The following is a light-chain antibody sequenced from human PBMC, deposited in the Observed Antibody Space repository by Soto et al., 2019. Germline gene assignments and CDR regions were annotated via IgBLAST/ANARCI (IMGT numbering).Light chain of an antibody. CDR3: QQSYSTPWT. V-gene: IGKV1-39*01. CDR1: QSISSY. Sequence: DIQMTHSPSSLSASVGDRVTITCRARQSISSYLHWYQQKPGKAPKLLIYAASSLQSGVPSRFSGSGSGTDFTLTISSLQPEDFATYYCQQSYSTPWTFGQGTKVELK. J-gene: IGKJ1*01. CDR2: AAS.